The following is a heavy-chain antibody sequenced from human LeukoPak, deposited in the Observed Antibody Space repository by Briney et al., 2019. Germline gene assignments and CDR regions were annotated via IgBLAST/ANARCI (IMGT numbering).Heavy chain of an antibody. CDR2: ISSSSSYI. V-gene: IGHV3-21*01. CDR3: ARDPNYYFDY. Sequence: PGGSLRLSCAASGFTFSSYSMNWVRQAPGKGLEWVSSISSSSSYIYYADSVKGRFAISRDNAKNSPYLQMNSLRAEDTAVYYCARDPNYYFDYWGQGTLVTVSS. D-gene: IGHD1-7*01. J-gene: IGHJ4*02. CDR1: GFTFSSYS.